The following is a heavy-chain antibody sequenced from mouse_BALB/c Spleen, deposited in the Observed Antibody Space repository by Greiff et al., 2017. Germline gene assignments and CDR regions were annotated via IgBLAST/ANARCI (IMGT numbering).Heavy chain of an antibody. J-gene: IGHJ4*01. D-gene: IGHD2-2*01. V-gene: IGHV1-14*01. CDR2: INPYNDGT. CDR3: ARSYGYDGYYAMDY. Sequence: EVQLQQSGPELVKPGASVKMSCKASGYTFTSYVKHWVKQKPGQGLEWIGYINPYNDGTKYNEKFKGKATLTSDKSSSTAYMELSSLTSEDSAVYYCARSYGYDGYYAMDYWGQGTSVTVSS. CDR1: GYTFTSYV.